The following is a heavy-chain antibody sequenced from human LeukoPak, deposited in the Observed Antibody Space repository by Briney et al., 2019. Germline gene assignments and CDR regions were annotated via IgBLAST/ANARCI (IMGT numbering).Heavy chain of an antibody. CDR3: ARLGGGFVVVVAANTHDAFDI. CDR2: IYPGDSDT. Sequence: GESLKISCKGSGYSFTSYWIGWVRQMPGKGLEWMGIIYPGDSDTRYSPSFQGQVTISADKSISTAYLQWSSLKASDTAMYYFARLGGGFVVVVAANTHDAFDIWGQGTMVTVSS. V-gene: IGHV5-51*01. D-gene: IGHD2-15*01. J-gene: IGHJ3*02. CDR1: GYSFTSYW.